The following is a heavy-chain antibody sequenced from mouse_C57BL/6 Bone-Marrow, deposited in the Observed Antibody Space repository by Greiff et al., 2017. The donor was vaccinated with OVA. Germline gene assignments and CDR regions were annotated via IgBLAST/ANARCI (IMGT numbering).Heavy chain of an antibody. D-gene: IGHD2-4*01. J-gene: IGHJ2*01. CDR3: ARSNYDYVSSY. V-gene: IGHV1-82*01. CDR2: IYPGDGDT. CDR1: GYAFSSSW. Sequence: VQLQESGPELVKPGASVKISCKASGYAFSSSWMNWVKQRPGKGLEWIGRIYPGDGDTNYNGKFKGKATLTADKSSSTAYMQRSSLTSEDSAVYFCARSNYDYVSSYWGQGTTLTVSS.